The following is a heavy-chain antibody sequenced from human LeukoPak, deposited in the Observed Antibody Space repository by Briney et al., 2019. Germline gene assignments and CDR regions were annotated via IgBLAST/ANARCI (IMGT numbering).Heavy chain of an antibody. CDR2: ISSSSSTI. V-gene: IGHV3-48*01. CDR3: ASGVVVPAAKMDV. CDR1: GFTFTSYS. Sequence: PGGSLRLSCSASGFTFTSYSMNWVRQAPGKGLEWVSYISSSSSTIYHADSVKGRFTISRDNAKNSLYLQMNSLRAEDTAVYYCASGVVVPAAKMDVWGKGTTVTVSS. D-gene: IGHD2-2*01. J-gene: IGHJ6*04.